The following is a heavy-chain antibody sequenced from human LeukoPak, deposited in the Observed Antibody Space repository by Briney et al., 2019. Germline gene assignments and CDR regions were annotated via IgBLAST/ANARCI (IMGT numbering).Heavy chain of an antibody. CDR2: IIPIFGTA. Sequence: ASVKVSCKASGGTFSSYAISWVRQAPGQGLEWMGGIIPIFGTANYAQKFQGRVTITADESTSTAYMELSSLRSEDTAVYYCASPVGQLGWYFDLWGRGALVTVSS. CDR3: ASPVGQLGWYFDL. CDR1: GGTFSSYA. D-gene: IGHD6-6*01. V-gene: IGHV1-69*01. J-gene: IGHJ2*01.